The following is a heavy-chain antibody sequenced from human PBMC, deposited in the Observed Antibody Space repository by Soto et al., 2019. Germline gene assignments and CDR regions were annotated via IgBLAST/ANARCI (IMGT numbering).Heavy chain of an antibody. CDR1: GDSIRGGGHY. Sequence: QVQLQESGPGLVKPSQTLSLTCSVSGDSIRGGGHYWNWIRQFPGKGLEWFGYVYHSGSTHYNPSLRGRLTISIDTFKNQFSLRLISVTAADTALYYCARDTGLAPTVWGYWGHGTQVTVSS. J-gene: IGHJ4*03. CDR3: ARDTGLAPTVWGY. CDR2: VYHSGST. V-gene: IGHV4-31*03. D-gene: IGHD7-27*01.